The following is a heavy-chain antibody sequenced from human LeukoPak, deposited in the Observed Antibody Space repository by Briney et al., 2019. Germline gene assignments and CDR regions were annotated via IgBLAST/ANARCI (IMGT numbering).Heavy chain of an antibody. CDR3: ARAPLISGYAFDI. CDR1: GFAFSGYS. Sequence: NPGGSLRLSCAASGFAFSGYSVNWVRQAPGKGLEWVSSISSSSTYIYHADSMKGRFTISRDNAKNSLYLQMNSLRAEDTAVYYCARAPLISGYAFDIWGQGTMVTVSS. CDR2: ISSSSTYI. J-gene: IGHJ3*02. V-gene: IGHV3-21*01. D-gene: IGHD1-20*01.